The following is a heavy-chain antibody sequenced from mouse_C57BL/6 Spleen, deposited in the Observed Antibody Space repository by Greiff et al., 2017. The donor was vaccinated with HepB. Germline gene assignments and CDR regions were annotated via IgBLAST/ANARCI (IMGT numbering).Heavy chain of an antibody. J-gene: IGHJ4*01. V-gene: IGHV3-6*01. CDR3: ARQNWDWAMDY. D-gene: IGHD4-1*01. CDR2: ISYDGSN. CDR1: GYSITSGYY. Sequence: EVKLQESGPGLVKPSQSLSLTCSVTGYSITSGYYWNWIRQFPGNKLEWMGYISYDGSNNYNPSLKNRISITRDTSKNQFFLKLNSVTTEDTATYYCARQNWDWAMDYWGQGTSVTVSS.